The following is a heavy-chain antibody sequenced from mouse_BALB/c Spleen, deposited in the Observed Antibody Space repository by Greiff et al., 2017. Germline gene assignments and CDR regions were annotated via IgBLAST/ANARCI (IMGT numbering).Heavy chain of an antibody. CDR3: ARGGSYGSLDY. V-gene: IGHV5-6-5*01. D-gene: IGHD1-1*01. J-gene: IGHJ2*01. CDR1: GFTFSSYA. CDR2: ISSGGST. Sequence: EVKLVESGGGLVKPGGSLKLSCAASGFTFSSYAMSWVRQTPEKRLEWVASISSGGSTYYPDSVKGRFTISRDNARNILYLQMSSLRSEDTAMYYCARGGSYGSLDYWGQGTTLTVSS.